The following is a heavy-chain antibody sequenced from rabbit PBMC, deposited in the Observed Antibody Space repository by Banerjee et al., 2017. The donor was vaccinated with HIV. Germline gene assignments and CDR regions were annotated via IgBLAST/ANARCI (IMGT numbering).Heavy chain of an antibody. D-gene: IGHD6-1*01. CDR1: GFSFSSGYD. CDR2: IVTGDGNT. J-gene: IGHJ6*01. V-gene: IGHV1S45*01. CDR3: ARDGSGNGYLDL. Sequence: QEQLVESGGGLVQPEGSLTLTCKASGFSFSSGYDMCWVRQAPGKGLEWIACIVTGDGNTYYASWAKGRFTISKTSSTVDLKMTSLTAADTATYFCARDGSGNGYLDLWGQGTLVTVS.